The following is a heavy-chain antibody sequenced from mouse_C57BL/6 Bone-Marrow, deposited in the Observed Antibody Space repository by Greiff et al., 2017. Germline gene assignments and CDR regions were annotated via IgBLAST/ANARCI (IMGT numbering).Heavy chain of an antibody. J-gene: IGHJ3*01. D-gene: IGHD1-1*01. CDR3: ARWGYYGSRRGAWFAY. V-gene: IGHV1-9*01. CDR1: GYTFTGYW. Sequence: QVQLQQSGAELMKPGASVKLSCKATGYTFTGYWIEWVKQRPGHGLEWIGEILPGSGSTNYNEKFKGKATFTADTSSNTAYMQLSSLTTEDSAIYYYARWGYYGSRRGAWFAYWGQGTLVTVSA. CDR2: ILPGSGST.